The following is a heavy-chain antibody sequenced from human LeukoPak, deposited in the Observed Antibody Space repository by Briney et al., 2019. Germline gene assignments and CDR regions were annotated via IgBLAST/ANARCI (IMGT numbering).Heavy chain of an antibody. J-gene: IGHJ6*02. CDR2: IYYRGNT. CDR3: ARSKAYYYYGMDV. Sequence: ASETLSLTCTVSGGSISSYYWSWIRQPPGKGLEWIGYIYYRGNTNYNPSLKSRVTISVDTSKNQFSLKLSSVTAADTAVYYCARSKAYYYYGMDVWGQGTTVTVSS. V-gene: IGHV4-59*08. CDR1: GGSISSYY. D-gene: IGHD4-4*01.